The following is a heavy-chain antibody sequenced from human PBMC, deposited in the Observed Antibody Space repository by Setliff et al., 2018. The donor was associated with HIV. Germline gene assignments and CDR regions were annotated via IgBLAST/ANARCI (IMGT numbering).Heavy chain of an antibody. D-gene: IGHD3-22*01. CDR3: ARDFGASGYSEY. V-gene: IGHV4-34*01. CDR1: GGSFSDNY. Sequence: LSLTCAVYGGSFSDNYWSWIRQSPGKGLEWIGEINHSGRTKYSPSLRSRVSISVDTSKTQFSLKLSSVTAADTAVYYCARDFGASGYSEYWGQGTLVTVSS. J-gene: IGHJ4*02. CDR2: INHSGRT.